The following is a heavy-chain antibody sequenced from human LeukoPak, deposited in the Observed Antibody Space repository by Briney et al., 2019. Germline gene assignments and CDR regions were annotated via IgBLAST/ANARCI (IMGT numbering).Heavy chain of an antibody. CDR2: IYTSGST. CDR3: ARESVGGSYQSYYYYYMDV. CDR1: GGSISSSSYY. V-gene: IGHV4-61*02. J-gene: IGHJ6*03. Sequence: SETLSLTCTVSGGSISSSSYYWSWIRQPAGKGLEWIGRIYTSGSTNYNPSLKSRVTMSVDTSKNQSSLKLSSVTAADTAVYYCARESVGGSYQSYYYYYMDVWGKGTTVTISS. D-gene: IGHD1-26*01.